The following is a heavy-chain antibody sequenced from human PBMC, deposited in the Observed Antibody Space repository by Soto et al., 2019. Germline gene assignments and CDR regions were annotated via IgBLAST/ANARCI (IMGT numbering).Heavy chain of an antibody. CDR2: ISGSGGST. CDR1: GFTFSSYA. D-gene: IGHD3-10*01. J-gene: IGHJ4*02. V-gene: IGHV3-23*01. Sequence: GGSLRLSCAASGFTFSSYAMSWVRQAPGKGLEWVSAISGSGGSTYYADSVKGRFTISRDNSKNTLYLQMNSLRAEDTAVYYCAKGPYGSGSYYPFDYWGQGTLVTVSS. CDR3: AKGPYGSGSYYPFDY.